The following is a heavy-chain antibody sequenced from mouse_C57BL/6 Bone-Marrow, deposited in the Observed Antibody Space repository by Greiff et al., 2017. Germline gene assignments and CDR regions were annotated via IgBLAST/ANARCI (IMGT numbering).Heavy chain of an antibody. CDR3: ARHDDYDGY. CDR1: GYAFTNYL. J-gene: IGHJ2*01. V-gene: IGHV1-54*01. CDR2: INPGSGGT. D-gene: IGHD2-4*01. Sequence: VQLQQSGAELVRPGTSVKVSCKASGYAFTNYLIEWVKQRPGQGLEWIGVINPGSGGTNYNEKFKGKATLTADKSSSTAYMQLSSLTSEDSAVYFCARHDDYDGYWGQGTTLTVSS.